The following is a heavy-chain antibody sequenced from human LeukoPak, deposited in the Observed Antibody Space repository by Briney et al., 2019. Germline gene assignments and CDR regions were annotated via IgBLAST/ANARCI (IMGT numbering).Heavy chain of an antibody. J-gene: IGHJ4*02. CDR2: IYSGGST. D-gene: IGHD6-19*01. CDR3: ARGLGYSSGWYFDY. V-gene: IGHV3-66*02. CDR1: GFTVSSNY. Sequence: GGSLRLSCAASGFTVSSNYMSWVRQAPGKGLEWVSVIYSGGSTYYADSVKGRFTISGDNSKNTLYLQMNSLRAEDTAVYYCARGLGYSSGWYFDYWGQGTLVTVSS.